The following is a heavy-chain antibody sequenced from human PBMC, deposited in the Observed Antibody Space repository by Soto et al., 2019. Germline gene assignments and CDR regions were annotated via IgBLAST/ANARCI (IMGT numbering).Heavy chain of an antibody. Sequence: PSETLSLTCAVYGGSFSGYYWSWIRQPPGKGLEWIGEINHSGSTNYNPSLKSRVTISVDTSKNQFSLKLSSVTAADTAVYYCARGIIAAAYKGWFDPWGQGTLVTVSS. CDR1: GGSFSGYY. CDR2: INHSGST. J-gene: IGHJ5*02. V-gene: IGHV4-34*01. CDR3: ARGIIAAAYKGWFDP. D-gene: IGHD6-13*01.